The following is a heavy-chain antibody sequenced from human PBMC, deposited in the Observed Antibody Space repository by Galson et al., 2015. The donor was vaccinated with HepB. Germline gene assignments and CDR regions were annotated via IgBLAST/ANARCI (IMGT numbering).Heavy chain of an antibody. CDR2: TYFRPKWYD. CDR3: AGAGDYYYGMDV. D-gene: IGHD3-10*01. Sequence: CAISGDSVSSNSVAWNWIRQSPSRGLEWLGRTYFRPKWYDDYAVSVRSRININPDTSKNQFSLQLNSVTPEDTAVYYCAGAGDYYYGMDVWGQGTTVPVSS. J-gene: IGHJ6*02. V-gene: IGHV6-1*01. CDR1: GDSVSSNSVA.